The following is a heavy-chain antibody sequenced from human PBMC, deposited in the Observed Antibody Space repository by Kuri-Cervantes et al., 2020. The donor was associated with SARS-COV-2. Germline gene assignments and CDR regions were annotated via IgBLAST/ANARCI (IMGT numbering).Heavy chain of an antibody. Sequence: GESLKISCKGSGYSFTNYWIGWVRQVPGKGLEWMGVIYPGDSDTRYSPSFQGQVTISADKSISTAYLQWSSLKASDTAMYYCAKSAAPPALYYGMDVWGQGTTVTVSS. CDR1: GYSFTNYW. CDR3: AKSAAPPALYYGMDV. D-gene: IGHD2-15*01. CDR2: IYPGDSDT. V-gene: IGHV5-51*01. J-gene: IGHJ6*02.